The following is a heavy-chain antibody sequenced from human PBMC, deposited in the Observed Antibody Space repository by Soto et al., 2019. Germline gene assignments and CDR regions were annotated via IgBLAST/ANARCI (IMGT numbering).Heavy chain of an antibody. D-gene: IGHD2-2*01. CDR2: MSFDGSKA. CDR1: GFTLSSYA. V-gene: IGHV3-30*04. J-gene: IGHJ6*02. CDR3: ARGPPGVVPGAIGSGGMDV. Sequence: QVQLVESGGGVVQPGRSLSLSCAASGFTLSSYAVHWVRQAPGKGLEGVAVMSFDGSKASHADSVKGRFTISRDNSENTVSLQMNSLRVEDSAVYYCARGPPGVVPGAIGSGGMDVWGQGTTVTVSS.